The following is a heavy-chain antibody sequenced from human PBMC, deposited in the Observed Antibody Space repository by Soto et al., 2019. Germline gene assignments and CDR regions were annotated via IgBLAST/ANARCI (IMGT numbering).Heavy chain of an antibody. CDR3: TTESYSTMIVVRLDY. CDR2: IKSKTDGGTT. V-gene: IGHV3-15*07. D-gene: IGHD3-22*01. Sequence: GGSLRLSCAASGFTFSTYSMNWVRQAPGKGLEWVGRIKSKTDGGTTDFAAPVKGRFAISRDDSTNMVYLQMNSLKTEDTGIYYFTTESYSTMIVVRLDYWGHGTLGTASS. J-gene: IGHJ4*01. CDR1: GFTFSTYS.